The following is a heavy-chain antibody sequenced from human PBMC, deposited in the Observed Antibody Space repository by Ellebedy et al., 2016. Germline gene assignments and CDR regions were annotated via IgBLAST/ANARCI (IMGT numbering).Heavy chain of an antibody. Sequence: GESLKISXTGSGYSFTNYWINWVRQMPGKGLEWMGRIDPSDSYIKYSPSFQGHVTISADKSISTAYLQWSSLKASDTAMYYCARGRGYNFDYWGQGTLVTVSS. CDR2: IDPSDSYI. J-gene: IGHJ4*02. CDR3: ARGRGYNFDY. V-gene: IGHV5-10-1*01. D-gene: IGHD5-18*01. CDR1: GYSFTNYW.